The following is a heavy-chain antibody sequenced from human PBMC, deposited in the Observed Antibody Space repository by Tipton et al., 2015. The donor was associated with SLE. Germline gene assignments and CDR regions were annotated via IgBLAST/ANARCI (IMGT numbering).Heavy chain of an antibody. Sequence: SLRLSCAASGFTFSNYAMSWVRQAPGKGLEWVSASTGSGDRTYYIDSVKGRFTISRDNSKNSLYLQMNGLRAEDTAVYYCARSPVDYWNGYSAWGQGTLVAVSS. CDR1: GFTFSNYA. D-gene: IGHD3-3*01. J-gene: IGHJ4*02. V-gene: IGHV3-23*01. CDR3: ARSPVDYWNGYSA. CDR2: STGSGDRT.